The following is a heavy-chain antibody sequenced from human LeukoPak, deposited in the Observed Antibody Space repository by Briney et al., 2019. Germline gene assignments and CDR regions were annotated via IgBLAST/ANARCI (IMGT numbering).Heavy chain of an antibody. CDR2: ISWNSGSI. J-gene: IGHJ6*03. Sequence: GGSLRLSCAASGFTFDDYAMHWVRQAPGKGLEWVSGISWNSGSIGYADSVKGRFTISRDNAKNSLYLQMNSLRAEDTALYYCAKDIFVRGRGYYYMDVWGKGTTVTISS. D-gene: IGHD2/OR15-2a*01. CDR1: GFTFDDYA. CDR3: AKDIFVRGRGYYYMDV. V-gene: IGHV3-9*01.